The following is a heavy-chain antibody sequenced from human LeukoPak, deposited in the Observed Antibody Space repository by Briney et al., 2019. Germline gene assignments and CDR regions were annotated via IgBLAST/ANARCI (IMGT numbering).Heavy chain of an antibody. J-gene: IGHJ4*02. Sequence: XETLSLTCAVYGGSFSGYYWSWVRQPQGKGMEWIGEINHSGSTNYNPSLKSRVTISVDTSKNQFSLKLSSVTAADTAVYYCARYRGSKWIQLGSPFDYWGQGTLVTVSS. CDR3: ARYRGSKWIQLGSPFDY. D-gene: IGHD5-18*01. CDR1: GGSFSGYY. CDR2: INHSGST. V-gene: IGHV4-34*01.